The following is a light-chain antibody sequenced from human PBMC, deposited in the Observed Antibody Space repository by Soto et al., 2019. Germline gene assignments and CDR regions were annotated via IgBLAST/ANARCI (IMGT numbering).Light chain of an antibody. CDR1: QNINNY. CDR2: DAS. J-gene: IGKJ4*01. V-gene: IGKV3-11*01. CDR3: QQLTDWPPLT. Sequence: EIVLTQSPATLSLSPGDTATLSCRASQNINNYLAWYQQKSGQAPRLLIFDASNRATGIPPRFSGRGSGTDFPLPISSLAPEDFAVYYCQQLTDWPPLTFGGGTKVEV.